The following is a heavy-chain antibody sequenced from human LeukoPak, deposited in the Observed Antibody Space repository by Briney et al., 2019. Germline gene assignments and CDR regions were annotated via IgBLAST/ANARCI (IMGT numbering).Heavy chain of an antibody. J-gene: IGHJ4*02. CDR2: ISSSSSDT. D-gene: IGHD6-13*01. CDR3: AKDQSLRGYSSSWYQY. Sequence: GGSLRLSCAASGFTFKDNYMTWIRQAPGEGLEWVSYISSSSSDTKYADSVKGRFIISRDNSKNTLYLQMNSLRAEDTAVYYCAKDQSLRGYSSSWYQYWGQGTLVTVSS. V-gene: IGHV3-11*06. CDR1: GFTFKDNY.